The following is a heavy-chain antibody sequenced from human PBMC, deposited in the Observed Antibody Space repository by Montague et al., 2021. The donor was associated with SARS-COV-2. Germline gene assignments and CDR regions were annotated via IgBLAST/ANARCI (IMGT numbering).Heavy chain of an antibody. D-gene: IGHD3-10*01. CDR3: FGEASDPYYVDY. J-gene: IGHJ4*02. CDR2: IYRAGSST. V-gene: IGHV3-23*03. Sequence: SLRLSCAVSGFTFSSYVMSWVRQVPGKGLEWVSLIYRAGSSTSYADSVKGRFTISRDNSKNTMYLQMNSLRAEDTAVYYCFGEASDPYYVDYWGQGTLVTVSS. CDR1: GFTFSSYV.